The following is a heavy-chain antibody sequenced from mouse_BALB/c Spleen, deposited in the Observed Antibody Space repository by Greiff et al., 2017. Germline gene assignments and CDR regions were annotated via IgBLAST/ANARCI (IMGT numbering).Heavy chain of an antibody. D-gene: IGHD2-12*01. J-gene: IGHJ4*01. Sequence: EVMLVESGGGLVKPGGSLKLSCAASGFTFSDYYMYWVRQTPEKRLEWVATISDGGSYTYYPDSVKGRFTISRDNAKNNLYLQMSSLKSEDTAMYYCARGLYDDYAMDYWGQGTSVTVSS. CDR3: ARGLYDDYAMDY. V-gene: IGHV5-4*02. CDR2: ISDGGSYT. CDR1: GFTFSDYY.